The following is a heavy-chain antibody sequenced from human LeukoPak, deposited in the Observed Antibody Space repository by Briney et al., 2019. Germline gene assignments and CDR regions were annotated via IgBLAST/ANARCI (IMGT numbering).Heavy chain of an antibody. CDR2: ISSSSGFT. Sequence: GGSLRLSCAASGFTFSDYYMTWIRRAPGKGLEWVSYISSSSGFTKYADSVRGRFTISRDNTKNSLYLQMNTLRVDDTAVYYCARGSPPGDWGQGTLVTVSS. J-gene: IGHJ4*02. D-gene: IGHD3-16*01. CDR3: ARGSPPGD. CDR1: GFTFSDYY. V-gene: IGHV3-11*05.